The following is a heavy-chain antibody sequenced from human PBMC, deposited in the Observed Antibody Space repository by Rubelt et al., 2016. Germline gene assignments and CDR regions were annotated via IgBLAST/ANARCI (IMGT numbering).Heavy chain of an antibody. Sequence: GGSLRLSCAASGFTFSSYTLNWVRQAPGKGLEWVSSITSSSSYIYYADSVKGRFTISRDNAKNALYLQMNSLRAEDTAVYYCAKGSHSTSYSYIDYWGQGTLVTVSS. D-gene: IGHD3-16*01. CDR1: GFTFSSYT. V-gene: IGHV3-21*01. CDR3: AKGSHSTSYSYIDY. CDR2: ITSSSSYI. J-gene: IGHJ4*02.